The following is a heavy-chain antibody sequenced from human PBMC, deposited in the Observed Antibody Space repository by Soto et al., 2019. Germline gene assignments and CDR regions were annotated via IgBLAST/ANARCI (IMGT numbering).Heavy chain of an antibody. CDR3: AEAQDDWFDP. V-gene: IGHV4-31*03. CDR2: IYYSGRS. D-gene: IGHD6-6*01. Sequence: PSETLSLTCTVSGGSISSGGYYWSWLRPHPGKGLEWIGYIYYSGRSYYNPSLKSCVTLSVNTTKNQFFLKLSSVTAADTAVDYCAEAQDDWFDPWGQGTLVTVSS. CDR1: GGSISSGGYY. J-gene: IGHJ5*02.